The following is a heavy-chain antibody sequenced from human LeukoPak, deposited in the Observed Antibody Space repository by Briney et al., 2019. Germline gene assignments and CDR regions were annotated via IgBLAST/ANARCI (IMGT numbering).Heavy chain of an antibody. CDR3: ARTRVYRGPLTGLPPYYGMDV. J-gene: IGHJ6*02. Sequence: PSETLSLTCAVYGGSFSGYYWSWIRQPPGKGLEWIREINHSGSTNYNPSLKSRVTISVDTSKNQFSLKLSSVTAADTAVYYCARTRVYRGPLTGLPPYYGMDVWGQGTTVTVSS. CDR1: GGSFSGYY. V-gene: IGHV4-34*01. CDR2: INHSGST. D-gene: IGHD5/OR15-5a*01.